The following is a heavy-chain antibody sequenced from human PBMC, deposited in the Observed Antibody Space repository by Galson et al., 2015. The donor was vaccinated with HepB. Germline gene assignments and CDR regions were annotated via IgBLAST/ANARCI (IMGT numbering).Heavy chain of an antibody. CDR2: LHSDGRA. Sequence: SLRLSCAASGGIVSSDYMSWWVRQAPGQGLQWVSILHSDGRAFYADSVKGRFTISRDDSKKTVYLQMSTVRADDTAVYYCARGHFHYWGQGTLVTVSP. J-gene: IGHJ4*02. V-gene: IGHV3-53*01. CDR1: GGIVSSDY. CDR3: ARGHFHY.